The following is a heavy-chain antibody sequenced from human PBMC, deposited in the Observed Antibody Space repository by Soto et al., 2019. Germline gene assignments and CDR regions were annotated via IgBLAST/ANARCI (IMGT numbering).Heavy chain of an antibody. CDR2: IYPSDSDT. V-gene: IGHV5-51*01. CDR1: GDDFDRHW. J-gene: IGHJ3*02. CDR3: ARGITGTRRDAVDI. Sequence: GESLKSSCQVSGDDFDRHWIAWVRQTPGRGLELIGTIYPSDSDTRYSPSLQGHVTISADKSISTAYLQWSSLKASDTAMYYCARGITGTRRDAVDIWGQGTIVTVSS. D-gene: IGHD1-20*01.